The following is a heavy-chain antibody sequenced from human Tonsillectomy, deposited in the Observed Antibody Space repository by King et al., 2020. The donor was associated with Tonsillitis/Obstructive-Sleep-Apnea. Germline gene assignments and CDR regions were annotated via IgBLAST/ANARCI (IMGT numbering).Heavy chain of an antibody. CDR1: GFTFSSYE. D-gene: IGHD3-10*01. CDR3: ARVFGSGSTDY. V-gene: IGHV3-48*03. Sequence: QLVQSGGGLVQPGGSLRLSCAASGFTFSSYEMNWVRQAPGKGLEWVSYISSSGSTIYYADSVKGRFTISRDNAKNSLYLQMNSLRAEDTAVYYCARVFGSGSTDYWGQGPLLTVSS. J-gene: IGHJ4*02. CDR2: ISSSGSTI.